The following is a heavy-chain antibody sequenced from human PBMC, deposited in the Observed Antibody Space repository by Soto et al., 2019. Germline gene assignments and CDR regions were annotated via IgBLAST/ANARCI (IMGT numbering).Heavy chain of an antibody. J-gene: IGHJ6*02. Sequence: QVQLVQTGAEVKKPGSSVKVSCKASGGTFSSYALSWVRQAPGQGLEWMGGIIPIFGTANYAQKFQVRVTITAHESTSTAYMELSSLRSDDTAVYYCARHVPAAGYYYGMDVWGQGTTVTDSS. CDR3: ARHVPAAGYYYGMDV. D-gene: IGHD2-2*01. CDR1: GGTFSSYA. CDR2: IIPIFGTA. V-gene: IGHV1-69*12.